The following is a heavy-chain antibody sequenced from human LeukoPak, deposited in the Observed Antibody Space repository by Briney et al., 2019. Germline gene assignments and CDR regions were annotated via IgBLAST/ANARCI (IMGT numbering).Heavy chain of an antibody. V-gene: IGHV3-30*02. CDR1: GFTFSSYG. CDR3: AKDQKDSGSYRGRGEFDY. Sequence: HPGGSLRLSCAASGFTFSSYGMHWVRQAPGKGLEWVAFIRYDGSNKYYADSVKGRFTISRDNSKNTLYLQMNSLRAEDTAVYYCAKDQKDSGSYRGRGEFDYWGQGTLVTVSS. CDR2: IRYDGSNK. D-gene: IGHD1-26*01. J-gene: IGHJ4*02.